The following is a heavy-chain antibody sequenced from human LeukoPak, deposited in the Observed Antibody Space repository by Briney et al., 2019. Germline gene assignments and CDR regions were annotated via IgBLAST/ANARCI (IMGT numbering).Heavy chain of an antibody. Sequence: SETLSLTCTVSGGSISSSSYYWSWIRQPPGKGLEWIGEINHSGSTNYNPSLKSRVTISVDTSKNQFSLKLSSVTAADTAVYYCASAGIAAAGSESRYHGMDVWGQGTTVTVSS. CDR1: GGSISSSSYY. CDR3: ASAGIAAAGSESRYHGMDV. D-gene: IGHD6-13*01. V-gene: IGHV4-39*07. J-gene: IGHJ6*02. CDR2: INHSGST.